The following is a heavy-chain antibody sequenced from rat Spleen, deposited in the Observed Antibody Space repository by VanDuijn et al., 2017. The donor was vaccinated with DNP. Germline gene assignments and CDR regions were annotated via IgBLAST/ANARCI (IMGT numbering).Heavy chain of an antibody. CDR2: ISYDGSST. J-gene: IGHJ4*01. Sequence: EVQLVESGGGLVQPGRSLKLSCAASGFTFSDYNMAWVRQAPKKGLEWVATISYDGSSTYYRDSVKGRFIISRDNAKSTLYLQMNSLRSEDTATYYCARGDYGYNRYAMDAWGQGTSVTVST. CDR3: ARGDYGYNRYAMDA. D-gene: IGHD1-9*01. V-gene: IGHV5-7*01. CDR1: GFTFSDYN.